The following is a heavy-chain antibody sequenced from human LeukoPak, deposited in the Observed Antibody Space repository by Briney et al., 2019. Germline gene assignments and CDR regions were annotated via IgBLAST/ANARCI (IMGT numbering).Heavy chain of an antibody. CDR1: GFTFSSYS. J-gene: IGHJ4*02. CDR3: ARDLSGQVAGTEFDY. D-gene: IGHD6-19*01. Sequence: GGSLRLSCAASGFTFSSYSMNWVRQAPGKGLEWVSSISSSSSYIYYADSVKGRFTISRDNAKNSLYLQMNSLRAEDTAVYYCARDLSGQVAGTEFDYWGQGTLVTVSS. V-gene: IGHV3-21*04. CDR2: ISSSSSYI.